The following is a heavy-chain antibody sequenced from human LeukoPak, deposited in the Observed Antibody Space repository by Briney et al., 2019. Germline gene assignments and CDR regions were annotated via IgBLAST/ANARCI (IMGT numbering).Heavy chain of an antibody. CDR2: MKQDGSEK. Sequence: GGSLRLSCAASGFSLSTYWMSWVRQAPGKGLEWVANMKQDGSEKDYVDSVKGRFTISKDNAENSLYLQMNSLRAEGTVVYYCAREVRRLSDHQYYYGSGTTLDWFDPWGQGTLVTVSS. CDR3: AREVRRLSDHQYYYGSGTTLDWFDP. J-gene: IGHJ5*02. CDR1: GFSLSTYW. V-gene: IGHV3-7*01. D-gene: IGHD3-10*01.